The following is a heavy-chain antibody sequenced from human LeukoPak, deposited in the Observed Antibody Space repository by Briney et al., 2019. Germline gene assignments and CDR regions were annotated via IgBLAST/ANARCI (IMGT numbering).Heavy chain of an antibody. CDR3: ARYDYVWGSYRYGAFDI. Sequence: GGSLRLSCAASGFTFSSYAMSWVRQAPGKGLEWVSAISGSGGSTYYADSVKGRFTISRDNSKNTLYLQMNSLRAEDTAVYYCARYDYVWGSYRYGAFDIWGQGTMVTVSS. CDR1: GFTFSSYA. J-gene: IGHJ3*02. D-gene: IGHD3-16*02. CDR2: ISGSGGST. V-gene: IGHV3-23*01.